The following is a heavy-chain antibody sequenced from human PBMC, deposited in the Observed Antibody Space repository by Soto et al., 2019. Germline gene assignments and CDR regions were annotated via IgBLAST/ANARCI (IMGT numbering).Heavy chain of an antibody. J-gene: IGHJ4*02. D-gene: IGHD3-3*01. Sequence: SETLSLTCTVSGGYISSGDYYWRWIRQPPGKGLEWIGYIYYSGSTYYNPSLKSRVTISVDTSKNQFSLKLSSVTAADTAVYYCARDRITIFGVVYYFDYWGQGTLVTVSS. CDR3: ARDRITIFGVVYYFDY. CDR2: IYYSGST. CDR1: GGYISSGDYY. V-gene: IGHV4-30-4*01.